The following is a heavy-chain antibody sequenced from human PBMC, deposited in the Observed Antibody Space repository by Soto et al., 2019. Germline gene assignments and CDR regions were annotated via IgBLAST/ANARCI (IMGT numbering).Heavy chain of an antibody. CDR1: GFTVSSNY. J-gene: IGHJ4*02. CDR2: IYSGGST. Sequence: EVQLVESGGGLVQPGGSLRLSCAASGFTVSSNYMSWVRQAPGKGLEWVSVIYSGGSTYYTDSVKGRFTISRDNSKNTLYLQMNSLRAEDTAVYYCARRQWLLPPDYWGQGTLVTVSS. D-gene: IGHD3-22*01. CDR3: ARRQWLLPPDY. V-gene: IGHV3-66*01.